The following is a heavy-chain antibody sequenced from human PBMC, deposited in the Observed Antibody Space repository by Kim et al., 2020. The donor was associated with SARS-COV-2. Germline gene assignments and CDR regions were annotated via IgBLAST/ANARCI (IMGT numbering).Heavy chain of an antibody. V-gene: IGHV3-23*01. J-gene: IGHJ4*02. CDR2: ISGSGGST. CDR1: GFTFSSYA. Sequence: GGSLRLSCAASGFTFSSYAMSWVRQAPGKGLEWVSAISGSGGSTYYADSVKGRFTISRDNSKNTLYLQMNSLRAEDTAVYYCAKVRDQRWLQQWYYFDYWGQGTLVTVSS. D-gene: IGHD5-18*01. CDR3: AKVRDQRWLQQWYYFDY.